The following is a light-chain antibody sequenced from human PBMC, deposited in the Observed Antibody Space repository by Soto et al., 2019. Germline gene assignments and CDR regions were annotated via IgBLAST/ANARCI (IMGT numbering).Light chain of an antibody. Sequence: IVMTQSPLSLPVTPGEPASISCRSSQSLLHSNGCNYLDWYLQKPGQSPQLLIYLGSNRASGVPDRFSGSGSGTDFTLRISTVEAEDLAIYYCMQGTHWPWTFGQGTKVDIK. V-gene: IGKV2-28*01. J-gene: IGKJ1*01. CDR2: LGS. CDR3: MQGTHWPWT. CDR1: QSLLHSNGCNY.